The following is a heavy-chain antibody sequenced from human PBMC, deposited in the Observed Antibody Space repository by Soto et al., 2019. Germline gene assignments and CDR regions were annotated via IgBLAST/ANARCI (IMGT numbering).Heavy chain of an antibody. J-gene: IGHJ6*02. Sequence: QVQLVQSGAEVKKPGSSVKVSCKNSGGTFSRYSISWVRQAPGQGLEWMGGIVPIFGTRNYAQKFQDRVTITTDESATTAHMELSNLRSEDTAVYYCARPYEGGYSSNHHYYYALDVWGQGTAVTVSS. CDR2: IVPIFGTR. V-gene: IGHV1-69*01. CDR3: ARPYEGGYSSNHHYYYALDV. D-gene: IGHD3-22*01. CDR1: GGTFSRYS.